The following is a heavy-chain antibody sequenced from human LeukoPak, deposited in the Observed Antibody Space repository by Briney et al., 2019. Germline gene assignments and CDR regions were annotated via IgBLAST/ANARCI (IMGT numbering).Heavy chain of an antibody. D-gene: IGHD3-10*01. CDR2: IYYSGST. J-gene: IGHJ6*03. V-gene: IGHV4-39*01. CDR1: GGSISSSSYY. CDR3: ARQGADGSGSYSYYYMDV. Sequence: SDTVSLTCTLSGGSISSSSYYWGWIRQPPGEGLEWIGSIYYSGSTYYNASLKSRVTISVDTSKNQFSLKLSSVTAADTAVYYCARQGADGSGSYSYYYMDVWGKGTTVTVSS.